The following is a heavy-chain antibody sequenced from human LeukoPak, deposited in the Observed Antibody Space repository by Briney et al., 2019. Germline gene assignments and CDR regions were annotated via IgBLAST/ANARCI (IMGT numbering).Heavy chain of an antibody. Sequence: SETLSLTCTASGDSITNSNYYWGWVRQSPGRGLEWLGNIFYNGGSYYNPSFKSRVVISVDTSKNHFSLTLNAVTAADTAVYHCASYSGIYSAFEIWSQGTLVAVS. V-gene: IGHV4-39*07. D-gene: IGHD1-26*01. CDR1: GDSITNSNYY. CDR2: IFYNGGS. J-gene: IGHJ3*02. CDR3: ASYSGIYSAFEI.